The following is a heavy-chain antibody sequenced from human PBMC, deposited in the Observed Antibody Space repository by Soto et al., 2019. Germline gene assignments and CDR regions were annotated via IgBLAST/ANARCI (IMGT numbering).Heavy chain of an antibody. V-gene: IGHV3-30*03. Sequence: GGSLSLSCAASGFPFGSYGMHWVRQAPGKGLEWVAVISYDGSNKYYADSVKGRVIITRDTSASTAYMELRSLRSEDTAVYYCARDSGGMDVWGQGTTVTVSS. CDR3: ARDSGGMDV. CDR2: ISYDGSNK. CDR1: GFPFGSYG. J-gene: IGHJ6*02.